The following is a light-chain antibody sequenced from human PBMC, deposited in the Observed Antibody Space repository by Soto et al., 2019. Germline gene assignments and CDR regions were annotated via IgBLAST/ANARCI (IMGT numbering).Light chain of an antibody. Sequence: EIALTQSPGTLSLSPGERATLSCRASQSVSNNYLVSYHQKPGQAPRLLISGTSSRATGIPDRFSGSGSGTDFTLTISRLEPEDFAVYYCQQYSSSPRTFGQGTKVEIK. V-gene: IGKV3-20*01. CDR3: QQYSSSPRT. CDR1: QSVSNNY. J-gene: IGKJ1*01. CDR2: GTS.